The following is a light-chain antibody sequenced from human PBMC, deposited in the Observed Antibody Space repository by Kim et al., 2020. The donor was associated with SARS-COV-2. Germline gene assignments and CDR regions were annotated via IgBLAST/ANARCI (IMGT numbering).Light chain of an antibody. CDR1: QSISSW. Sequence: DIQMTQSPSTLSASVGDRVTITCRASQSISSWLAWYQQKPGKAPKLLIYDASSLESGVPSRFSGSGSGTEFTLTISSLQPDDFATYYCQQYNSYSWSVFGQGTKVDIK. CDR3: QQYNSYSWSV. V-gene: IGKV1-5*01. J-gene: IGKJ1*01. CDR2: DAS.